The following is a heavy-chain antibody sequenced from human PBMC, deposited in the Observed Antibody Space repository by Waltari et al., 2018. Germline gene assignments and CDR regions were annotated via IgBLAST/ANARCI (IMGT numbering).Heavy chain of an antibody. J-gene: IGHJ6*02. CDR1: GGTFSSYA. D-gene: IGHD2-15*01. CDR2: IIPNLGIA. CDR3: ARDQCSGGSCYRTNYYYGMDV. V-gene: IGHV1-69*04. Sequence: QVQLVQSGAEVKKPGSSVKVSCKASGGTFSSYAISWVRQAPGQGLEWMGRIIPNLGIANYAQKFQGRVTITADKSTSTAYMELSSLRSEDTAVYYCARDQCSGGSCYRTNYYYGMDVWGQGTTVTVSS.